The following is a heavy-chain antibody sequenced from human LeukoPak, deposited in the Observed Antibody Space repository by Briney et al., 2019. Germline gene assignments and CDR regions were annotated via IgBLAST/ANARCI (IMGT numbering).Heavy chain of an antibody. V-gene: IGHV1-69*04. CDR3: ARATSLYSSGWYGDYFDY. CDR2: NIPILGIA. Sequence: ASVKVSCKASGGTFSSYAISWVRQAPGQGLVWMGRNIPILGIANYAQKFQGRVTITADKSTSTAYMELSSLRSDDTAVYYCARATSLYSSGWYGDYFDYWGQGTLVTVSS. J-gene: IGHJ4*02. CDR1: GGTFSSYA. D-gene: IGHD6-19*01.